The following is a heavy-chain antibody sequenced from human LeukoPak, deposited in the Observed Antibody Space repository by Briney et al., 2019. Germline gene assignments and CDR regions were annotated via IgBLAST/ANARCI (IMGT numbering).Heavy chain of an antibody. CDR3: ARGSKRAGYFDY. CDR2: IYDSGST. D-gene: IGHD6-19*01. J-gene: IGHJ4*02. V-gene: IGHV4-39*01. Sequence: SETLSLTCTVSGGSIRSSYYYWGWIRQPPGKGLEWIGSIYDSGSTYYNPSLKSRVTISVGTSKNQFSLKLNSVTAADTAVYYCARGSKRAGYFDYWGQGTLVTVSS. CDR1: GGSIRSSYYY.